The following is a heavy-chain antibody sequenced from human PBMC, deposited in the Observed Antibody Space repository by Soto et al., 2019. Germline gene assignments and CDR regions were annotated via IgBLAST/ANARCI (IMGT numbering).Heavy chain of an antibody. CDR3: ARSPNYYDSSGHLLAVPPSY. CDR1: GGSISSSNW. V-gene: IGHV4-4*02. Sequence: QVQLQESGPGLVKPSGTLSLTCAVSGGSISSSNWWSWVRQPPGKGLEWIGEIYHSGSTNYNPSLKSRVTISVDKSKNQFSLKLSSVTAADTAVYYCARSPNYYDSSGHLLAVPPSYWGQGTLVTVSS. J-gene: IGHJ4*02. D-gene: IGHD3-22*01. CDR2: IYHSGST.